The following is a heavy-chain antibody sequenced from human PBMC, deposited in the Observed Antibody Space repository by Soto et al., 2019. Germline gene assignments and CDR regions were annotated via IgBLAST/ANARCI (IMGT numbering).Heavy chain of an antibody. Sequence: EVQLLESGGGLVLPGGSLRLSCAASGFTFNSYAMNWVRQAPQRGLEWVSAIGAGGGRAYYADSVKGRFTISRDNSKNTVYLQMHSLRVEDTAVYYCTRWNGYADLWGQGTLVTVSS. CDR2: IGAGGGRA. V-gene: IGHV3-23*01. J-gene: IGHJ4*02. CDR1: GFTFNSYA. CDR3: TRWNGYADL. D-gene: IGHD1-1*01.